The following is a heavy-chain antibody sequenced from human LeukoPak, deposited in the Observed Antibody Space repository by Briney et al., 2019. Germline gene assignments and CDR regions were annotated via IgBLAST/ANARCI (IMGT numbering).Heavy chain of an antibody. CDR2: IKHDGSEQ. CDR1: GFTFTSYW. Sequence: GGSLRLSCAASGFTFTSYWMSWMRQAPGEGLQWVANIKHDGSEQYYVDSVKGRFTISRDNARNSLYLQMNSLGVEDTAVYYCKSGGAAPGAFDYWGQGALVTVS. J-gene: IGHJ4*02. V-gene: IGHV3-7*01. CDR3: KSGGAAPGAFDY. D-gene: IGHD6-13*01.